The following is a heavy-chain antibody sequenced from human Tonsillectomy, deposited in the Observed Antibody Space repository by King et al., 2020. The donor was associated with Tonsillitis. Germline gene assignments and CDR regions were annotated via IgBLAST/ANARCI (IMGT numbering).Heavy chain of an antibody. CDR2: IRYDGSNK. D-gene: IGHD6-19*01. J-gene: IGHJ4*02. Sequence: VQLVESGGGVVQPGGSLRLSCAASGFTFSSYDIHWVRQVPGKGLEWVAFIRYDGSNKYYADSVKGRFTISRDNSKNTLYLQMNSLRAEDTAVYYCAKARIAVPGTLDYWGQGTLVTVSS. V-gene: IGHV3-30*02. CDR1: GFTFSSYD. CDR3: AKARIAVPGTLDY.